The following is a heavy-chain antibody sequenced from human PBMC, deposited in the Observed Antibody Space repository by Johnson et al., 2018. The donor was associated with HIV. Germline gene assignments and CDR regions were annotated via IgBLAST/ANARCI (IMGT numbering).Heavy chain of an antibody. CDR3: AKDQQGVLDALDI. V-gene: IGHV3-20*04. CDR1: GFTFDDYG. D-gene: IGHD6-13*01. J-gene: IGHJ3*02. CDR2: ISWTSGSI. Sequence: VQLVESGGGVVRPGGSLRLSCAASGFTFDDYGMSWVRQAPGKGLEWVSGISWTSGSIGYADSVNGRFTISRDNAKNSLYLQMNSLRAEDTALLSCAKDQQGVLDALDIWGQGTMVTVSS.